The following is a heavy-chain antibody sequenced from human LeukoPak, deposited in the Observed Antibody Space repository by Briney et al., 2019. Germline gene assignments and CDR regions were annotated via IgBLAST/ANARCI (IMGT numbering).Heavy chain of an antibody. V-gene: IGHV3-23*01. CDR3: XSQXIEVNYYYHMDV. Sequence: GGSLRLSCAASGLTFSSYAMAWVRQAPGKGLEWVSTINGSGVSTYYGDSVKGRFTISRDNSKNTLYLQMNSLRVEETAVYYCXSQXIEVNYYYHMDVWGTGTTVIVSS. J-gene: IGHJ6*03. CDR2: INGSGVST. CDR1: GLTFSSYA. D-gene: IGHD5-24*01.